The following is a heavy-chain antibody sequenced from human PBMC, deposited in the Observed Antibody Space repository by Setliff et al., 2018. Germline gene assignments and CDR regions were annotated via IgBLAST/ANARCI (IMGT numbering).Heavy chain of an antibody. V-gene: IGHV1-8*02. CDR1: GYTFTSYD. CDR2: MNPNSGNT. D-gene: IGHD3-22*01. J-gene: IGHJ2*01. CDR3: ARVVYYYDSSGYQNWYFDL. Sequence: ASVKVSCKASGYTFTSYDINWVRQATGQGLEWMGGMNPNSGNTGYAQKFQGRVTMTRNTSISTAYMELSSLRSEDTAVYYCARVVYYYDSSGYQNWYFDLWGRGTLVTVSS.